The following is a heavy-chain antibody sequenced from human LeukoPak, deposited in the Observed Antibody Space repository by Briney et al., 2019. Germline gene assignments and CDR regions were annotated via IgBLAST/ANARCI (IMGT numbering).Heavy chain of an antibody. J-gene: IGHJ4*02. CDR1: GGSISSGGYS. V-gene: IGHV4-61*02. Sequence: PSQTLSLTCAVSGGSISSGGYSWSWIRQPAGKGLEWIGRIYTSGSTNYNPSLKSRVTMSVDTSKNQFSLKLSSVTAADTAVYYCARDDYFDYWGQGTLVTVSS. CDR3: ARDDYFDY. CDR2: IYTSGST.